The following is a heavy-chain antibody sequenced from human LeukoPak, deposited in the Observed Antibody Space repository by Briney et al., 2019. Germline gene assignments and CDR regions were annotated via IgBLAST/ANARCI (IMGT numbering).Heavy chain of an antibody. J-gene: IGHJ6*03. CDR1: GFTFRNYW. Sequence: GGSLRLSCAVSGFTFRNYWMTWVRQAPGKGLEWVANIKQDGSEKYYVDSVKGRFTISRDNAKNSLYLQMNSLRAEDTAVYYCAKSGDSYGYYYYYMDVWGKGTTVTVSS. CDR3: AKSGDSYGYYYYYMDV. V-gene: IGHV3-7*03. CDR2: IKQDGSEK. D-gene: IGHD5-18*01.